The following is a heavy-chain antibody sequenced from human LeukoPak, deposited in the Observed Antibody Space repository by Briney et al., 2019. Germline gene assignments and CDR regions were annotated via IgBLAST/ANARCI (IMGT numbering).Heavy chain of an antibody. CDR3: ARGDDILTGYYQYYFDY. V-gene: IGHV4-39*07. CDR2: IYYSGST. CDR1: GGSISSSSYY. J-gene: IGHJ4*02. D-gene: IGHD3-9*01. Sequence: SETLSLTCTVSGGSISSSSYYWGWIRQPPGKGLEWIGSIYYSGSTYYNPSLKSRVTISVDTSKNQFSLKLSSVTAADTAVYYCARGDDILTGYYQYYFDYWGQGTLVTVSS.